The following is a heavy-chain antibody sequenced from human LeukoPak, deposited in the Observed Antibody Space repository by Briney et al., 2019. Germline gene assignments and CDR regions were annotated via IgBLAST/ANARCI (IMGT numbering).Heavy chain of an antibody. D-gene: IGHD2-2*01. V-gene: IGHV3-48*03. Sequence: GGSLRLSCAASGFTFSSYEMNWVRQAPGKGLEWVSYITSSGTTLYYADSVKGRFTISRDNAKNSLYLQMNTLRAEDTAVYYCARVILPAAIDCWGQGTLVIVSS. CDR2: ITSSGTTL. J-gene: IGHJ4*02. CDR3: ARVILPAAIDC. CDR1: GFTFSSYE.